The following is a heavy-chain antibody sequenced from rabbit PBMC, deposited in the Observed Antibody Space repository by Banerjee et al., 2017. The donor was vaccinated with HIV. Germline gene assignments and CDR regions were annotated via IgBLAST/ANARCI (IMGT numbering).Heavy chain of an antibody. J-gene: IGHJ4*01. CDR3: ARDPVNDDGYAPDL. CDR2: IKTGSSGST. V-gene: IGHV1S45*01. Sequence: QEQLKETGGGLVQPGGSLTLSCKASGFDISSYSIGWVRQAPGKGLEWIACIKTGSSGSTYYASWAKGRFTISKTSSTTVTLQMTSLTAADTATYFCARDPVNDDGYAPDLWGPGTLVTVS. D-gene: IGHD6-1*01. CDR1: GFDISSYS.